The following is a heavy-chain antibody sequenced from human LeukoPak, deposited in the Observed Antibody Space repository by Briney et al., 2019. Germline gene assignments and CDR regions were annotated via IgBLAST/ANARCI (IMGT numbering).Heavy chain of an antibody. CDR2: INSNTGGT. Sequence: VASVKVSCKASGDIFTGSFMHWVRQAPGQGLEWMGWINSNTGGTKFAQKFQGRVTMTRDTSISTAYMELSRLRSDDTAVYYCAKDWEQWLVQGFDYWGQGTLVTVSS. J-gene: IGHJ4*02. CDR1: GDIFTGSF. D-gene: IGHD6-19*01. V-gene: IGHV1-2*02. CDR3: AKDWEQWLVQGFDY.